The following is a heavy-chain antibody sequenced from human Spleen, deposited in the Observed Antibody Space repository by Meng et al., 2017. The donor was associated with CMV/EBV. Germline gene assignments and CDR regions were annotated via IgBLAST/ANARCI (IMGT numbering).Heavy chain of an antibody. CDR1: GYIFTGYY. J-gene: IGHJ4*02. CDR2: IIPIFGTA. CDR3: ARGLRLGELSSKNFFDY. D-gene: IGHD3-16*02. Sequence: SVKVSCKASGYIFTGYYMNWVRQAPGQGLEWMGGIIPIFGTANYAQKLQGRVTITTDESTSTAYMELSSLRSEDTAVYYCARGLRLGELSSKNFFDYWGEGTLVTVSS. V-gene: IGHV1-69*05.